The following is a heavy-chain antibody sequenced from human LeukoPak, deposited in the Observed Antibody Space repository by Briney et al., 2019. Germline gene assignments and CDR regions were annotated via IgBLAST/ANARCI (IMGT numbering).Heavy chain of an antibody. CDR1: GYTFTSYY. D-gene: IGHD1-26*01. Sequence: ASVKVSCKASGYTFTSYYMHWVRQAPGQGLEWMGIINPSGGSTSHAQKFQGRVTMNRDMSTSTVYMELISLRSEDTAVYYCAREPIVGATSYYFDCWGQGTLVTVSS. CDR2: INPSGGST. J-gene: IGHJ4*02. CDR3: AREPIVGATSYYFDC. V-gene: IGHV1-46*01.